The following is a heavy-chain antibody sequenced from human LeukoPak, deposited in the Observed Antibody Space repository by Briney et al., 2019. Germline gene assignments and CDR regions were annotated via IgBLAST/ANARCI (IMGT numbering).Heavy chain of an antibody. Sequence: GGSLRLSCAASGFTFSDHYMDWVRQAPGKGLEWVGRTRNKANSYTTEYAASVKGRFTISRDDSKNSLHLQMNSLKSEDTAVYYCARDYRCSSTSCKDRTFDYWGQGTLVTVSS. CDR2: TRNKANSYTT. CDR1: GFTFSDHY. V-gene: IGHV3-72*01. CDR3: ARDYRCSSTSCKDRTFDY. J-gene: IGHJ4*02. D-gene: IGHD2-2*01.